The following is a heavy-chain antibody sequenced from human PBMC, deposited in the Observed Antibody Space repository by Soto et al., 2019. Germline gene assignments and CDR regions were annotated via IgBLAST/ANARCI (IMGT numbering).Heavy chain of an antibody. J-gene: IGHJ4*01. V-gene: IGHV1-18*01. Sequence: QVQLVQSGAEVKKPGASVKVSCKSSGYTFTSYGISWVRQAPGQGLEWMGWISAYNGNTNYAQKLQGRVTITTDTPTSTAYMELMRMRSDDTAEYYCARGEDWYYEVWSGYVYWGQGSLVTVSS. CDR1: GYTFTSYG. D-gene: IGHD3-3*01. CDR2: ISAYNGNT. CDR3: ARGEDWYYEVWSGYVY.